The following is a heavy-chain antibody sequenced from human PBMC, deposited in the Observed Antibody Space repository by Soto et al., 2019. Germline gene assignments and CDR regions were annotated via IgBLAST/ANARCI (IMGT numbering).Heavy chain of an antibody. J-gene: IGHJ4*02. CDR2: IVPMFGTS. V-gene: IGHV1-69*06. D-gene: IGHD3-3*01. CDR1: GGTSTRYA. CDR3: NSGSDYDFWSGYL. Sequence: QERLVQSGAEVRKPGASVKVSCKVTGGTSTRYAINWVGQAPGHGLEWMGGIVPMFGTSKYAQKFQGRVTINADTSTNIAYMELRSLRSADTAVYYCNSGSDYDFWSGYLWCQGTLGSVSS.